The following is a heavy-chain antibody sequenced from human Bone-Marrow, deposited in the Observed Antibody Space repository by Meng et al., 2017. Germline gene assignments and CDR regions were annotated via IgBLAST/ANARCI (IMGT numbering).Heavy chain of an antibody. CDR1: GRPISSGTYY. CDR2: IHYSGST. V-gene: IGHV4-31*11. Sequence: QLQLQESGPGLVKPSGTLSLTCAVSGRPISSGTYYWGWIRQLPGKGLEWIAYIHYSGSTYYSPSLKSRVTISVDTSKNQLSLKLSSMTAADTAVYYCARYVFDSSSLYSNWFDPWGQGTLVTVSS. D-gene: IGHD3-22*01. CDR3: ARYVFDSSSLYSNWFDP. J-gene: IGHJ5*02.